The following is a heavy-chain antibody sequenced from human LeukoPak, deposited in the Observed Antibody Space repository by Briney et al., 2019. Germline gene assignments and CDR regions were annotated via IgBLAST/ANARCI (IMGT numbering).Heavy chain of an antibody. CDR3: ARGLGSGTRRGQNYYYYGMDV. D-gene: IGHD3-10*02. CDR2: MNPNSGNT. J-gene: IGHJ6*02. Sequence: HWASVKVSCKASGYTFTSYDINWVRQATGQGLEWMGWMNPNSGNTGYAQKFQGRVTMTRNTSISTAYMELSSLRSEDTAVYYCARGLGSGTRRGQNYYYYGMDVWGQGTTVTVSS. CDR1: GYTFTSYD. V-gene: IGHV1-8*01.